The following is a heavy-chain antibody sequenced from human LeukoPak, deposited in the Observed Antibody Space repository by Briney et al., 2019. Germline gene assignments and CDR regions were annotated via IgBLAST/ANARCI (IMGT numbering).Heavy chain of an antibody. V-gene: IGHV4-30-4*08. D-gene: IGHD4-17*01. J-gene: IGHJ4*02. CDR3: ARVKHDYGDYFDY. CDR1: GGSFSGYF. Sequence: SETLSLTCAVYGGSFSGYFWSWIRQPPGKGLEWIGYIYYSGSTYYNPSLKSRVTISVDTSKNQFSLKLSSVTAADTAVYYCARVKHDYGDYFDYWGQGTLVTVSS. CDR2: IYYSGST.